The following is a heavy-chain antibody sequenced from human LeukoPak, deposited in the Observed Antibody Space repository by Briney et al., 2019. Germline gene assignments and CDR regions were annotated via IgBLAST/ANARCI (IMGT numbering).Heavy chain of an antibody. CDR1: GFTFSSYG. D-gene: IGHD3-9*01. CDR2: IRYDGSNK. Sequence: GGSLRLSCAASGFTFSSYGMHWVRQAPGKGLEWVAFIRYDGSNKYYADSVKGRFTISRDNSKNTLYLQMNSLRAEDTAVYYCAKGHGLRYFDWLYLFDYWGQGTLVTVSS. V-gene: IGHV3-30*02. J-gene: IGHJ4*02. CDR3: AKGHGLRYFDWLYLFDY.